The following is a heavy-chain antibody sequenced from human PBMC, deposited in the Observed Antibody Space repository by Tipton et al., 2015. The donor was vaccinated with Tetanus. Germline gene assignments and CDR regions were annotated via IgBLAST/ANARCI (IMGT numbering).Heavy chain of an antibody. CDR1: GGSISNYY. V-gene: IGHV4-59*01. J-gene: IGHJ5*02. CDR3: ARGVYSYDSSGYYYLLDP. Sequence: TLSLTCTVSGGSISNYYWSWIRQPPGKGLEWIGYIYYSGSTNYNPSLKSRVTISVDTSKNQFSLKLSSVTAADTAVYYCARGVYSYDSSGYYYLLDPWGQGTLVTVSS. D-gene: IGHD3-22*01. CDR2: IYYSGST.